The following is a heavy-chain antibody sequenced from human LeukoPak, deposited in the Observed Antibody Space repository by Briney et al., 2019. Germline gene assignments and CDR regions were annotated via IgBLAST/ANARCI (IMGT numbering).Heavy chain of an antibody. J-gene: IGHJ4*02. V-gene: IGHV1-46*01. CDR1: GYTFSTYY. CDR2: INPSGGST. CDR3: ARAAVVGLEQGRPKAIYYFDY. D-gene: IGHD1/OR15-1a*01. Sequence: RGASVKVSCKTSGYTFSTYYVHWVRQAPGQGLEWMGIINPSGGSTSYAQKFQGRVTMTRDTSTSTVYMELSSLRSEDTAVYYCARAAVVGLEQGRPKAIYYFDYWGQGTLVTVSS.